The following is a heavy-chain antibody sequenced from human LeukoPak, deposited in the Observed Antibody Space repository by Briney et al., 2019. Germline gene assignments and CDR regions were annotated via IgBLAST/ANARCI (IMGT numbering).Heavy chain of an antibody. J-gene: IGHJ4*02. D-gene: IGHD3-16*01. CDR1: GYTFTSYG. Sequence: ASVKVSCKASGYTFTSYGISWVRQAPGQGLEWMGWISAYNGNTNYAQKLQGRVTMTTDTSTSTAYMELRSLRSDDTAVYYCARVLYYDYVWGSCDYWGQGTLVTVSP. CDR3: ARVLYYDYVWGSCDY. CDR2: ISAYNGNT. V-gene: IGHV1-18*01.